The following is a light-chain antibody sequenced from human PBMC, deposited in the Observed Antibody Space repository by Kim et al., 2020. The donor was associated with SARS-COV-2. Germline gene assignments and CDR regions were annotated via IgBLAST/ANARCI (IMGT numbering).Light chain of an antibody. CDR2: DAS. V-gene: IGKV3-11*01. J-gene: IGKJ5*01. CDR3: QQLSNWPSIT. CDR1: QSVSSY. Sequence: EIVLTQSPATLSLSPGERATISYRASQSVSSYLAWYQQKPGQAPRLLIYDASNRATGIPARFSGSGSGTDFTLTISSLEPEDFAVYYCQQLSNWPSITFGQGTRLEIK.